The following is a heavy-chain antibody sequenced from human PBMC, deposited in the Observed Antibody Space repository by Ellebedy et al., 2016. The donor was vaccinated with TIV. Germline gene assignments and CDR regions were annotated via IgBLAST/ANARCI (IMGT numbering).Heavy chain of an antibody. CDR2: VNSDGSAT. V-gene: IGHV3-74*01. CDR1: GFTFSSDW. Sequence: GGSLRLSXAASGFTFSSDWMHWVRQAPGKGLVWVSRVNSDGSATNYADSVKGRFTISRDNAKSTLYLQMNSLRVEDTAVYYCARGGVRCGSDCYPNWGQGTLVTVSS. D-gene: IGHD2-21*02. CDR3: ARGGVRCGSDCYPN. J-gene: IGHJ4*02.